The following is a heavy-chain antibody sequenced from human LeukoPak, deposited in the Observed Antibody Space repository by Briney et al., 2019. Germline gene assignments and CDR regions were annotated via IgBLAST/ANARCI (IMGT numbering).Heavy chain of an antibody. CDR1: GGSISSSSYY. J-gene: IGHJ4*02. V-gene: IGHV4-39*07. CDR3: ARLFVTTVTNAVRGVDY. Sequence: SETLSLTCTVSGGSISSSSYYWGWIRQPPGKGLEWIGSIYYSGSTYYNPSLKSRVTISVDTSKNQFSLKLSSVTAADTAVYYCARLFVTTVTNAVRGVDYWGQGTLVTVSS. D-gene: IGHD4-17*01. CDR2: IYYSGST.